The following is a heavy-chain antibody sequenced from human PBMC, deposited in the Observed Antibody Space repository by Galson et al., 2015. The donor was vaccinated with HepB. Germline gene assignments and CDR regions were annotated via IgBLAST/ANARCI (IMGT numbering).Heavy chain of an antibody. J-gene: IGHJ3*02. CDR1: GGTFSSYA. V-gene: IGHV1-69*13. CDR3: ARGRFGIAVVLAYEAFDI. CDR2: IIPIFGTA. Sequence: SVKVSCKASGGTFSSYAISWVRQAPGQGLEWMGGIIPIFGTANYAQKFQGRVTITADESTSTAYMELSSLRSEDTAVYYCARGRFGIAVVLAYEAFDIWGQGTMVTVSS. D-gene: IGHD6-19*01.